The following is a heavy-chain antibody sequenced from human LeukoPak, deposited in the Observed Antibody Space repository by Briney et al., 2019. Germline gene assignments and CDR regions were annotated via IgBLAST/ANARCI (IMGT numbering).Heavy chain of an antibody. CDR1: GFTFSSFA. Sequence: GGSLRLSCVASGFTFSSFAMTWVRQAPGKGLEWVSAISGSAGGTYYADSVKGRFTISRDNSKNTLYLQMDSLRAEDTAVYYCAKFFRYGSGTYYTYYYMDVWGKGTTVTLSS. J-gene: IGHJ6*03. CDR3: AKFFRYGSGTYYTYYYMDV. CDR2: ISGSAGGT. V-gene: IGHV3-23*01. D-gene: IGHD3-10*01.